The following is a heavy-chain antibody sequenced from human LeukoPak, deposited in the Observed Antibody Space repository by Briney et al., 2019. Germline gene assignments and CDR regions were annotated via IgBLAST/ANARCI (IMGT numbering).Heavy chain of an antibody. CDR3: VKPYYYSSGSLS. CDR1: GFTFTSYW. Sequence: GGSLRLSCGASGFTFTSYWMSWVRQAPGKGLEWVATINQDETEKYYVDSVTGRFTISRDNAKNSLYLQMSSLRADDTAVYYCVKPYYYSSGSLSWGQGTLVTVSS. CDR2: INQDETEK. V-gene: IGHV3-7*01. D-gene: IGHD3-10*01. J-gene: IGHJ4*02.